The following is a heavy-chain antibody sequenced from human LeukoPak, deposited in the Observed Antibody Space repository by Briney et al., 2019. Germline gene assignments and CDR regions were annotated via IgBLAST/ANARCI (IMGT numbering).Heavy chain of an antibody. D-gene: IGHD5-18*01. CDR2: ISGSGGST. Sequence: PGGPLRLSCAASGFTFSSYAMSWVRQAPGKGLEWVSAISGSGGSTYYADSVKGRFTISRDNSKNTLYLQMNSLRAEDTAVYYCAKIHLWWVQLWFKDDQFDYWGQGTLVTVSS. CDR3: AKIHLWWVQLWFKDDQFDY. V-gene: IGHV3-23*01. CDR1: GFTFSSYA. J-gene: IGHJ4*02.